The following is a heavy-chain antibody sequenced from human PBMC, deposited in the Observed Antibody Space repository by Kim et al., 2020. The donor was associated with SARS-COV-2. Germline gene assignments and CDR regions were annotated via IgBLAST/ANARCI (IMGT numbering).Heavy chain of an antibody. D-gene: IGHD2-8*02. J-gene: IGHJ5*02. CDR3: ARHMGVYANNNWFDP. V-gene: IGHV4-39*01. Sequence: PSLKSRVTISVDTSKSQFSQKLSSVTAADTAVYYWARHMGVYANNNWFDPWGQGTLVTVSS.